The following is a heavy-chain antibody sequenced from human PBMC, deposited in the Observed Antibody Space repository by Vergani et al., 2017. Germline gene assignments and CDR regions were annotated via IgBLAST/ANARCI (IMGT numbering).Heavy chain of an antibody. CDR2: IKSKTDGGTT. Sequence: EVQLLESGGGLVQPGGGSLRLSCAASGFTFSNAWMSWVRQAPGKGLEWVGRIKSKTDGGTTDYAAPVKGRFTISRDDSKNTLYLQMNSLKTEDTAVYYCTRDVLEQTGTSGGTDCWGQGTLGTVAS. CDR3: TRDVLEQTGTSGGTDC. CDR1: GFTFSNAW. D-gene: IGHD1-7*01. V-gene: IGHV3-15*01. J-gene: IGHJ4*02.